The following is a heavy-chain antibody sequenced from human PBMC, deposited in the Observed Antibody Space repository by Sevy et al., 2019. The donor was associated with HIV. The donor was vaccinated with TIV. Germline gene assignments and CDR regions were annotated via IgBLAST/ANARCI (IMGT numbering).Heavy chain of an antibody. Sequence: ASVKVSCKASGYTFTGYYMHWVRQAPGQGLEWMGWINPNSGGTNYAQKFQGRVTMTRDTSISTAYMELSRLRSDDTAVYYCARDKGIVGAVDTFDYWGQGTLVTVSS. V-gene: IGHV1-2*02. CDR2: INPNSGGT. CDR1: GYTFTGYY. D-gene: IGHD1-26*01. J-gene: IGHJ4*02. CDR3: ARDKGIVGAVDTFDY.